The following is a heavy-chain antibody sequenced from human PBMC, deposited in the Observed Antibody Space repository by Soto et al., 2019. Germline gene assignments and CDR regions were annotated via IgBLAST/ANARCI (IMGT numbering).Heavy chain of an antibody. CDR3: ARGAMITFGGVIVDY. J-gene: IGHJ4*02. D-gene: IGHD3-16*02. Sequence: SETVPLTCAVDGGSFSGYYWSWIRQPPGKGLEWIGEINHSGSTNYNPSLKSRVTISVDTSKNQFSLKLSSVTAADTAVYYCARGAMITFGGVIVDYWGQGTLVTVSS. V-gene: IGHV4-34*01. CDR2: INHSGST. CDR1: GGSFSGYY.